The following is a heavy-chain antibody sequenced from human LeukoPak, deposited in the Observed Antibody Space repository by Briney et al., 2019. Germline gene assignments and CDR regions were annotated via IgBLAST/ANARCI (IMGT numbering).Heavy chain of an antibody. V-gene: IGHV3-48*03. CDR1: GFTFRSYE. CDR2: ISGSGNTI. J-gene: IGHJ4*02. CDR3: AREPIAPTGHPFDY. Sequence: GGSLRLSCVASGFTFRSYEVNWVRQAPGKGLEWVSYISGSGNTIYYADSVKGRFTISRDNAKDSLYLQINSLRAEDTAFYYCAREPIAPTGHPFDYWGQGTLVTVSS. D-gene: IGHD6-13*01.